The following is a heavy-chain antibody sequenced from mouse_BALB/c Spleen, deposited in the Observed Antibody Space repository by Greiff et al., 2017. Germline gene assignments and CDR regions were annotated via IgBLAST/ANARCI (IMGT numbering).Heavy chain of an antibody. D-gene: IGHD2-3*01. CDR3: ASSIYDGSYYAMDY. V-gene: IGHV1-14*01. CDR2: INPYNDGT. Sequence: VQLQQSGPELVKPGASVKMSCKASGYTFTSYVMHWVKQKPGQGLEWIGYINPYNDGTKYNEKFKGKATLTSDKSSSTAYMELSILTSEDSAGYYCASSIYDGSYYAMDYWGQGTSVTVSS. CDR1: GYTFTSYV. J-gene: IGHJ4*01.